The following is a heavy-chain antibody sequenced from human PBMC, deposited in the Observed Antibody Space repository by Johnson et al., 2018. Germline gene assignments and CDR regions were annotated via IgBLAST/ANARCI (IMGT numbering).Heavy chain of an antibody. Sequence: VQLVQSGGGLVQPGRSLRLSCAASGFIFGDYAMHGVRQAPGKGLEWVSSITWNGDTTGYADSVKGRFTISRDNPKNSLYLQMNTLSTKDTAFYYCAKEFGQGGDCYLIGAFYIWGQGTMVTASS. D-gene: IGHD5-24*01. CDR1: GFIFGDYA. CDR3: AKEFGQGGDCYLIGAFYI. CDR2: ITWNGDTT. J-gene: IGHJ3*02. V-gene: IGHV3-9*01.